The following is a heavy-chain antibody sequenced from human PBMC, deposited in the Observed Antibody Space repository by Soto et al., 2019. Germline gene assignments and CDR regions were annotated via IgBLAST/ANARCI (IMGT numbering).Heavy chain of an antibody. D-gene: IGHD3-22*01. CDR3: ARSMFYSDGSNYSPFDY. CDR2: FYYTGSI. CDR1: GGSVSSGNYY. Sequence: LSLTCTVSGGSVSSGNYYWSWIRQPPGKGLEWIGYFYYTGSINYNPSLKSRVTISIDASKNQFSLRLSSVTAADTAVYYCARSMFYSDGSNYSPFDYWGQGTLVTVSS. V-gene: IGHV4-61*01. J-gene: IGHJ4*02.